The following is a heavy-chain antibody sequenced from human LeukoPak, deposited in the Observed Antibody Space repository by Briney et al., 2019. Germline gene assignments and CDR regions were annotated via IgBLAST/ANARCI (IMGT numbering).Heavy chain of an antibody. V-gene: IGHV3-23*01. CDR3: AFGPHQQWLLADY. CDR2: ISGSGDST. D-gene: IGHD6-19*01. Sequence: GGSLRLSCAAPGFTFSSYAMGWVRQAPGKGLQWVSAISGSGDSTYYADSVNGRFTIFRDNSKKTLYLQMNSLRGDDTAMYYCAFGPHQQWLLADYWGQGTLVTVSS. CDR1: GFTFSSYA. J-gene: IGHJ4*01.